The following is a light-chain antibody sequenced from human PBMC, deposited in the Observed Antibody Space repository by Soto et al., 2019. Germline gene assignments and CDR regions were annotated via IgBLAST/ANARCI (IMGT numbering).Light chain of an antibody. CDR2: KAS. CDR3: QHYNSYSEA. V-gene: IGKV1-5*03. J-gene: IGKJ1*01. CDR1: QTISSW. Sequence: IRNTPYPSSFSSSTVDRVTITCRASQTISSWLAWYQQKPGKAPKLLIYKASTLKSGVPSRFSGSGSGTEFTLTISSLQPDDFATYYCQHYNSYSEAFGQGTKVDIK.